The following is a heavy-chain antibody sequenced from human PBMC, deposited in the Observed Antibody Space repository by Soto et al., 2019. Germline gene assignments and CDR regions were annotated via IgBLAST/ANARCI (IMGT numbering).Heavy chain of an antibody. Sequence: QVQLVQSWAEVKKPGSSVRVSCKSSGATLDTFSNYGITWVRQAPGQVLEWMGGIIPVCGAANHAQKFQGRGTIRADESTRTVNMELSSLRSEDTAVYYCARGAATKILVSMYAALEIWGKGTRVTGSS. D-gene: IGHD2-8*01. CDR1: GATLDTFSNYG. V-gene: IGHV1-69*12. CDR3: ARGAATKILVSMYAALEI. CDR2: IIPVCGAA. J-gene: IGHJ3*02.